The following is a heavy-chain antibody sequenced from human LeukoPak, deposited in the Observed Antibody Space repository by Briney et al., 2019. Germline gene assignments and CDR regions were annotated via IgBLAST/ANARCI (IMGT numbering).Heavy chain of an antibody. D-gene: IGHD2-2*01. CDR2: ISAYNGNT. J-gene: IGHJ5*02. V-gene: IGHV1-18*01. Sequence: ASVEVSCKASGYTFTSYGISWVRQAPGQGLEWMGWISAYNGNTSYAQKLQGRVTMTTDTSTSTAYMELRSLRSDDTAVYYCARDRPLYCSSTSCYGGYNWFDPWGQGTLVTVSS. CDR1: GYTFTSYG. CDR3: ARDRPLYCSSTSCYGGYNWFDP.